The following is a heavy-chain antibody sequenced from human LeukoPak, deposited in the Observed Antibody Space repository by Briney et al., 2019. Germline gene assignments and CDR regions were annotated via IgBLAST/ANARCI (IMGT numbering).Heavy chain of an antibody. D-gene: IGHD6-19*01. V-gene: IGHV3-53*01. CDR2: IYSGGST. CDR3: AREGIAVAGTSMDY. J-gene: IGHJ4*02. Sequence: GGSLRLSCAASGFTVSSNYMSWGRQAPGKGLEWVSVIYSGGSTYYADSVKGRFTISRDNSKNTLYLQMNSLRAEDTAVYYCAREGIAVAGTSMDYWGQGTLVTVSS. CDR1: GFTVSSNY.